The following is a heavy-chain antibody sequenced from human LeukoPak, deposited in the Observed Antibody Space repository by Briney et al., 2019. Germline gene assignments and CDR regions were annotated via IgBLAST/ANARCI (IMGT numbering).Heavy chain of an antibody. J-gene: IGHJ4*02. Sequence: GGSLRLSCAASGFTFSSYAMSWVREAPGKGLERVSAISGSGGSTYYADSVKGRFTISRDNSKNTLYLQMNSLRAEDTAVYYCASDCSSTSCYQRGGYSDYWGQGTLVSVSS. CDR3: ASDCSSTSCYQRGGYSDY. CDR2: ISGSGGST. V-gene: IGHV3-23*01. D-gene: IGHD2-2*01. CDR1: GFTFSSYA.